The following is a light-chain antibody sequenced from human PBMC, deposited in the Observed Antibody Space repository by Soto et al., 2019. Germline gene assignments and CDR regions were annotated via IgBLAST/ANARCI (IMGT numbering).Light chain of an antibody. Sequence: EIELTQSPCTLSLSPGERATLSCRASQSVNNYIAWYQQKAGQAPRLLIYDGSDRDTGIPARFSGSGSGTDFTLTISSLEPEDFAVFYCQQRSMWPWTFGQGTKVEVK. CDR3: QQRSMWPWT. CDR2: DGS. V-gene: IGKV3-11*01. CDR1: QSVNNY. J-gene: IGKJ1*01.